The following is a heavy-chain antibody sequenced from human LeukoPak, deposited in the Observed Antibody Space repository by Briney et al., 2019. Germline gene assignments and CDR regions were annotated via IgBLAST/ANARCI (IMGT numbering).Heavy chain of an antibody. CDR3: ARCYRSGAGGYFDY. CDR2: ISSSGSYI. D-gene: IGHD2-15*01. Sequence: GGSLRLSCAASGFTFSSYSMNWVRQAPGKGLEWVSSISSSGSYIYYADSVKGRFTISRDNAKNSLYLQMNSLRAEDTAVYYCARCYRSGAGGYFDYWGQGTLVTVSS. J-gene: IGHJ4*02. V-gene: IGHV3-21*01. CDR1: GFTFSSYS.